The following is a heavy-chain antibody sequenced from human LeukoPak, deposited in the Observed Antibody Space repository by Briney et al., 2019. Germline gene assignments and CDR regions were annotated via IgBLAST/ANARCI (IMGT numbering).Heavy chain of an antibody. D-gene: IGHD3-22*01. V-gene: IGHV4-4*07. CDR2: IYTSGIT. CDR3: ARLPSSGYYLAAYYFYY. CDR1: GGSISSHY. Sequence: PSETLSLTCTVSGGSISSHYWSWIRQPAGKGLEWIGRIYTSGITNYNPSLKSRVTMSVDTSKNQFSLKLSSVTAADTAVYYCARLPSSGYYLAAYYFYYWGQGTLVTVSS. J-gene: IGHJ4*02.